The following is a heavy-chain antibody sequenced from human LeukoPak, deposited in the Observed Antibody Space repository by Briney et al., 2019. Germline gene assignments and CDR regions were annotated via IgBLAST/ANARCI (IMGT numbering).Heavy chain of an antibody. CDR1: GFTFSSYG. CDR2: ISYDGSNK. J-gene: IGHJ4*02. D-gene: IGHD6-19*01. Sequence: PGGSLRLSCAAPGFTFSSYGMHWVRQAPGKGLEWVAVISYDGSNKYYAESVKGRVTISRDNSKNTLYLQMNSLRAEDTAVYYCAKEMEQWLVLIEGFDYWGQGTLVTVSS. V-gene: IGHV3-30*18. CDR3: AKEMEQWLVLIEGFDY.